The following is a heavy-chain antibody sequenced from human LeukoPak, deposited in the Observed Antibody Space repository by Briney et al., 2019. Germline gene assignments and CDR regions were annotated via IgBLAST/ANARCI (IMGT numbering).Heavy chain of an antibody. CDR2: IKQDGSEK. CDR3: ATVGEVTGGAFDF. D-gene: IGHD3-16*01. CDR1: GFIFSNYW. J-gene: IGHJ3*01. V-gene: IGHV3-7*01. Sequence: GGSLRLSCAASGFIFSNYWMSWVRQAPGKGLEWVANIKQDGSEKYNVDSVKGRFTISRDNAKNSLSLEVNSLRVEDTAIYYCATVGEVTGGAFDFWGQGTMVTVSS.